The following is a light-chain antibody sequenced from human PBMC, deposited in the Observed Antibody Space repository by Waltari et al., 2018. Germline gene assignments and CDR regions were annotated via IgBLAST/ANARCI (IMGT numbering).Light chain of an antibody. V-gene: IGLV2-14*01. Sequence: QSALTQPASVSGSPGQSITISCTGPSSDVGGYNYVPWYQQHPGKAPKLMIYEVSNRPSGVSNRFSGSKSGNTASLTISGLQAEDEADYYCSSYTSSTPHVVFGGGTKLTVL. J-gene: IGLJ2*01. CDR3: SSYTSSTPHVV. CDR2: EVS. CDR1: SSDVGGYNY.